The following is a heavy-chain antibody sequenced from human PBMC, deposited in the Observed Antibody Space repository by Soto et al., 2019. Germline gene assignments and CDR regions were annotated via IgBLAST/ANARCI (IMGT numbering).Heavy chain of an antibody. CDR2: ISAHNGNT. V-gene: IGHV1-18*01. Sequence: QVQLVQSGAEVKKPGASVKVSCKASGYTFTSYGISWVRQAPGQGLVWMGWISAHNGNTKYAQKLQGRVTVTTDTSTSTAYMELRSLRADDTAVYYCARDLSIGLFDYWGQGTLVTVSS. CDR1: GYTFTSYG. J-gene: IGHJ4*02. CDR3: ARDLSIGLFDY. D-gene: IGHD2-21*01.